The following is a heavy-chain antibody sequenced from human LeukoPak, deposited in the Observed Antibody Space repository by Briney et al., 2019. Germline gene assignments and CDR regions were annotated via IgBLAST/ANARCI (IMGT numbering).Heavy chain of an antibody. CDR1: GGSISSGDYY. V-gene: IGHV4-30-4*08. J-gene: IGHJ4*02. D-gene: IGHD2-2*01. CDR3: AREEGNLGYCSSTSCFAFDY. CDR2: IYYSGST. Sequence: SQTLSLTCTVSGGSISSGDYYWSWIRQPPGKGLEWIGYIYYSGSTYYNPSLKSRVTISVDTSKNQFSLKLSSVTAADTAVYYCAREEGNLGYCSSTSCFAFDYWAQGTLVTVSS.